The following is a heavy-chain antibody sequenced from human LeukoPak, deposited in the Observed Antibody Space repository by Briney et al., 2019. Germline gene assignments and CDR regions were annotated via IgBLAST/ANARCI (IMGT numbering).Heavy chain of an antibody. Sequence: SETLSLTCAVYGGSFSGYYWSWIRQPPGKGLEWIGEINHSGSTNYNPSLKSRVTISVDTSKNQFSLKLSSVTAADTAVYYCARVWVVVPAAPPARKASSSAIYYYGMDVWGQGTTVTVSS. J-gene: IGHJ6*02. D-gene: IGHD2-2*01. CDR2: INHSGST. CDR3: ARVWVVVPAAPPARKASSSAIYYYGMDV. CDR1: GGSFSGYY. V-gene: IGHV4-34*01.